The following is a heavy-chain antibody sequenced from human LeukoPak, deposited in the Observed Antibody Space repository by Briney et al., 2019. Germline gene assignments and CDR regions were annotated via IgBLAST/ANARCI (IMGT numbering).Heavy chain of an antibody. CDR2: IYYRGST. Sequence: SETLSLTCTVSGGSISRYYWTWIRQPPGKGLEWIGYIYYRGSTNYNPSLKSQVTISVDTSKNQFSLKLSSVTAADTAVYYCARGAAAGDYWGQGTLATVSS. CDR1: GGSISRYY. J-gene: IGHJ4*02. D-gene: IGHD6-13*01. V-gene: IGHV4-59*01. CDR3: ARGAAAGDY.